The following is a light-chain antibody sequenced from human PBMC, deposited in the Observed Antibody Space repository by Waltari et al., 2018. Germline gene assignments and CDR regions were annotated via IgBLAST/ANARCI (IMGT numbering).Light chain of an antibody. Sequence: QSALTQPASVSGSPGQSITISCTGTSIDVGDYNFVSWYQHHPGKAPILIIYDVSDRPCGVCTRFSGSKSVNTASLTIAVLQDEDVAMYYCSSFTGSRFVLFGGGTMLTVL. V-gene: IGLV2-14*03. J-gene: IGLJ2*01. CDR2: DVS. CDR1: SIDVGDYNF. CDR3: SSFTGSRFVL.